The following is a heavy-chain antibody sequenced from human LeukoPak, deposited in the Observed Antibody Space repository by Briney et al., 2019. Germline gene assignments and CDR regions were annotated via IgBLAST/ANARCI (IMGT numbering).Heavy chain of an antibody. V-gene: IGHV4-34*01. CDR1: GGSFSGYY. D-gene: IGHD4-17*01. CDR2: INHSGST. CDR3: ARGGYYGDYGY. Sequence: PSETLSLTCAVYGGSFSGYYWSWIRQPPGKGLEWIGEINHSGSTNYNPSLESRVTISVDTSKNQFSLKLSSVTAADTAVYYCARGGYYGDYGYWGQGTLVTVSS. J-gene: IGHJ4*02.